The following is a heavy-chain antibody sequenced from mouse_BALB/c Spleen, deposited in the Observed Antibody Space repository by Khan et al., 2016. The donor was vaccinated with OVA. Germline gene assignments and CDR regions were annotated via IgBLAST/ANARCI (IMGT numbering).Heavy chain of an antibody. D-gene: IGHD1-2*01. Sequence: EVQLQESGPGLVKPSQSLSLTCTVTGYSITSGYGWNWIRQFPGNKLEWTGYISYSGSTNYNPSLKSRISITRDTTKNQFFLQLNSVTTEDPATYYCARTARIKSWGQGTTLPVSS. J-gene: IGHJ2*01. V-gene: IGHV3-2*02. CDR1: GYSITSGYG. CDR2: ISYSGST. CDR3: ARTARIKS.